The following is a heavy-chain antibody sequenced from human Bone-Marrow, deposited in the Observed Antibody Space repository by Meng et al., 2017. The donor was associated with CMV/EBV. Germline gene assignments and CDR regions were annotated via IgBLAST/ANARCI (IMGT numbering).Heavy chain of an antibody. Sequence: GESLKISCAASGFTFSSYAMHWVRQAPGKGLEWVAVISYDGSNKYYADSVKGRFTISRDNSKNTLYLQMNSLRAEDTAVYYCAITTLVAAFDIWGQGTMVTVSS. CDR2: ISYDGSNK. CDR3: AITTLVAAFDI. J-gene: IGHJ3*02. V-gene: IGHV3-30*04. CDR1: GFTFSSYA. D-gene: IGHD3-22*01.